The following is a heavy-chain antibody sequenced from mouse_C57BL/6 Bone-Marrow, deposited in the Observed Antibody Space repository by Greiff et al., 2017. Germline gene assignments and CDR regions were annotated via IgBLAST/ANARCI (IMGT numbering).Heavy chain of an antibody. D-gene: IGHD1-1*01. J-gene: IGHJ2*01. Sequence: EVQLQQSGPELVKPGASVKISCKASGYTFTDYYMNWVKQSHGKSLEWIGDINPNNGGTSYNQKLKGKATLTVDKSSSTAYMELRSLTSEDSAVYYCARDYYGSSWYLDDWGQGTILTVSS. CDR2: INPNNGGT. CDR3: ARDYYGSSWYLDD. CDR1: GYTFTDYY. V-gene: IGHV1-26*01.